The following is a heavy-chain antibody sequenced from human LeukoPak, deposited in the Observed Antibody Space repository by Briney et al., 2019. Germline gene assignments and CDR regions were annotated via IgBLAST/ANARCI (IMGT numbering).Heavy chain of an antibody. V-gene: IGHV4-59*01. J-gene: IGHJ4*02. D-gene: IGHD3-10*01. Sequence: SETLSLTCTVSGGSISSYYWSWIRQPPGKGLEWIGYIYYSGSTNYNPSLKSRVTISVDTSRAQFFLRLSPVTAADTAIYYCASRPADTTWYGVFDYWSQGTLVTVSS. CDR3: ASRPADTTWYGVFDY. CDR1: GGSISSYY. CDR2: IYYSGST.